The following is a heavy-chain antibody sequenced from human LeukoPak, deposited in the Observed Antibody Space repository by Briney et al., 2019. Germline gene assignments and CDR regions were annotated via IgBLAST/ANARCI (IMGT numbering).Heavy chain of an antibody. D-gene: IGHD6-19*01. CDR2: INSDGSAT. J-gene: IGHJ4*02. CDR1: GFTFSSNW. V-gene: IGHV3-74*01. CDR3: ARGAVGALDY. Sequence: GGSLRLSCAASGFTFSSNWMHWVRQAPGKGLVWVSRINSDGSATNYADSVKGRFTISRDNAKNTLYLQMNSLGTEDTAVYYCARGAVGALDYWGQGTLVTVSS.